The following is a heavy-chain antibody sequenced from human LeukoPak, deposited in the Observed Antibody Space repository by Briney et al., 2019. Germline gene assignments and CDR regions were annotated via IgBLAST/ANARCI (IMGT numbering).Heavy chain of an antibody. Sequence: GGPLRLSCAASGFIFRRSRMHWVREAPGRGLEGVAFIRFDATTKYYAQSVRRRFPISRDNSKNTLYLQMNSLSAEDTAVYYCARAGWLQFGPGDVWGQGTTVTVSS. CDR1: GFIFRRSR. CDR3: ARAGWLQFGPGDV. V-gene: IGHV3-30*02. CDR2: IRFDATTK. J-gene: IGHJ6*02. D-gene: IGHD5-24*01.